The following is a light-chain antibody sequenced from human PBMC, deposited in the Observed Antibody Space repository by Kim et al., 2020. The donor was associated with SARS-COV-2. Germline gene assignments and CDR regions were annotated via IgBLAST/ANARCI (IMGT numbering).Light chain of an antibody. V-gene: IGKV1-5*03. Sequence: DIRMTQSPSTLSASVGDRVTITCRASQYINSWLAWYQQEPGKAPKLLIHRASSLESGVPSRFSGSGSGTEFTLTISSLQPDDFTTYYCQQYDSYPYSFGQGTKLEI. CDR3: QQYDSYPYS. J-gene: IGKJ2*03. CDR1: QYINSW. CDR2: RAS.